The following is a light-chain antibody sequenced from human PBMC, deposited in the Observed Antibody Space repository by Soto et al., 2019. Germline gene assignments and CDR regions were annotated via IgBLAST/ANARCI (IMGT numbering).Light chain of an antibody. V-gene: IGKV3-20*01. CDR2: GAS. J-gene: IGKJ1*01. CDR1: QSVSSSY. Sequence: EIVLTQSPGTLSLSPGERATLSCRASQSVSSSYLAWYQQKPGQAPRRLIYGASSRATGIPDRFSGSGSGTDFTLTISRLEPEDFAVYYCLQYGSSPRTFGQGTKVEIK. CDR3: LQYGSSPRT.